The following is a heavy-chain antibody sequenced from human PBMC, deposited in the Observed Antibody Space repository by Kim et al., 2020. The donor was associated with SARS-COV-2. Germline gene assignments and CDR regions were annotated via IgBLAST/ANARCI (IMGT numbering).Heavy chain of an antibody. CDR3: TKGGTEQQPYDY. D-gene: IGHD6-13*01. Sequence: IDDAACVEGRFTISRDNALNSLDLQINSLRAEDTAIYYCTKGGTEQQPYDYWGQGTLVTVSS. V-gene: IGHV3-21*01. J-gene: IGHJ4*02. CDR2: I.